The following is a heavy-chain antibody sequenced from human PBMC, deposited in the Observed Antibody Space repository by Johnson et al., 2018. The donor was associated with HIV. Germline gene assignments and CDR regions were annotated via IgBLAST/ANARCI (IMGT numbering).Heavy chain of an antibody. J-gene: IGHJ3*01. CDR1: GFTFSNYD. D-gene: IGHD2-21*01. CDR2: LGTAGDT. V-gene: IGHV3-13*01. Sequence: VQLVESGGGLIQPGGSLRLSCAASGFTFSNYDMYWVRQPTGKGLEWVSGLGTAGDTYYADSVKGRFIISRDNSRNTLYLQTNSLRAEDTAVYYCASGHMWSAFWGQGTMVTVSS. CDR3: ASGHMWSAF.